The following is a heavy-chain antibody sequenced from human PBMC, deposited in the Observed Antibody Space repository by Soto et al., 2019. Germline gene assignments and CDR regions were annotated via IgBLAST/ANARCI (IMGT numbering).Heavy chain of an antibody. CDR3: ANFGPSFPSSGMDV. Sequence: GGSLRLCCAASGFTFSSYAMSWVRQAPGKGLEWVSAISGSGGSTYYADSVKGRFTISRDNSKNTLYLQMNSLRAEDTAVYYCANFGPSFPSSGMDVWGQGTTVTVSS. CDR2: ISGSGGST. V-gene: IGHV3-23*01. J-gene: IGHJ6*02. CDR1: GFTFSSYA. D-gene: IGHD3-16*01.